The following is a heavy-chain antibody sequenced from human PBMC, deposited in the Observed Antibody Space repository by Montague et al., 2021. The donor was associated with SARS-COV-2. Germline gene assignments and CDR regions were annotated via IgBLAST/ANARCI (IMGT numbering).Heavy chain of an antibody. CDR2: IGSTGGST. V-gene: IGHV3-23*01. Sequence: SLRLSCAASGFTFSIYAMTWVRQAPGKGLEWLSAIGSTGGSTYYADSVKGRFTISRDNSKNTLYLQMNSLRAGDTAVYYCAKGDTAMAPYNWFDPWGQGTLVTVSS. CDR3: AKGDTAMAPYNWFDP. CDR1: GFTFSIYA. D-gene: IGHD5-18*01. J-gene: IGHJ5*02.